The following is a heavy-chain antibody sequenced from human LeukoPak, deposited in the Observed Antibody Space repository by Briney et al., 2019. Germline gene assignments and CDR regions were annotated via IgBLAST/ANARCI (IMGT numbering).Heavy chain of an antibody. CDR1: GGSFSGYY. Sequence: PSETLSLTCAVYGGSFSGYYWSWIRQPPGKGLEWIGEINHSGSTNYNPSLKSRVTISVDTSKNQFSLKLSSVTAADTAVYYCARGSRGSGYYYGSGGPIPPYNWFDPWGQGTLVTVSS. CDR3: ARGSRGSGYYYGSGGPIPPYNWFDP. V-gene: IGHV4-34*01. J-gene: IGHJ5*02. CDR2: INHSGST. D-gene: IGHD3-10*01.